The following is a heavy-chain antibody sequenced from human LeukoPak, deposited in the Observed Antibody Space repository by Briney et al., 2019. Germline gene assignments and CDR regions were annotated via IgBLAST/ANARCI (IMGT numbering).Heavy chain of an antibody. V-gene: IGHV3-23*01. CDR1: GFAFSIYA. CDR3: AKDSGNRDNWFDP. Sequence: GGSLRLSCAASGFAFSIYAMTWVRQAPGKGLEWVSDISGSGASTYYADSVKGRFTISRDNSKNTLYLQMNSLRADDTAVYYCAKDSGNRDNWFDPWGQGTLVTVSS. J-gene: IGHJ5*02. CDR2: ISGSGAST. D-gene: IGHD1-14*01.